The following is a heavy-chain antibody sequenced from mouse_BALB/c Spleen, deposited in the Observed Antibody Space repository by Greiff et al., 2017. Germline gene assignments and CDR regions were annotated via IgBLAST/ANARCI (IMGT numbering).Heavy chain of an antibody. CDR2: ISSGGSYT. V-gene: IGHV5-9-4*01. CDR3: ARDHGIHSYAMDY. Sequence: EVMLVESGGGLVKPGGSLKLSCAASGFTFSSYAMSWVRQSPEKRLEWVAEISSGGSYTYYPDTVTGRFTISRDNAKNTLYLEMSSLRSEDTAMYYCARDHGIHSYAMDYWDQGTSVTVSS. CDR1: GFTFSSYA. J-gene: IGHJ4*01.